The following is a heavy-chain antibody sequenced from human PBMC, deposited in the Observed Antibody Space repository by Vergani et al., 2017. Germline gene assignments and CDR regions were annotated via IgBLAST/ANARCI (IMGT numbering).Heavy chain of an antibody. V-gene: IGHV3-23*04. CDR1: GFTFSSYA. D-gene: IGHD3-22*01. CDR2: ISGSGGST. J-gene: IGHJ4*02. Sequence: VQLVESGGGLVQPGGSLRLSCAASGFTFSSYAMRWVRQAPGKGLEWVSAISGSGGSTYYADSVKGRFTISRDNSKNTLYLQLNSLRAEDTAVYYCAKDRRRRFDSSGYKSGYFDYWGQGTLVTVSS. CDR3: AKDRRRRFDSSGYKSGYFDY.